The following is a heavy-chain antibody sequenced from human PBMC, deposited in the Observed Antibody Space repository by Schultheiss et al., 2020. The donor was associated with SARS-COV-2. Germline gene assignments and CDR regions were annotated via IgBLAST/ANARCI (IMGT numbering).Heavy chain of an antibody. CDR1: GGSISSYY. D-gene: IGHD6-19*01. Sequence: ETLSLTCTVSGGSISSYYWSWIRQPPGKGLEWIGYIFYRGSTNFNPSLKRRATISVDTSKNQFSLKLTSVTAADTAVYYCARVHIAVAGNPYYYYYYMDVWGKGTTVTVSS. CDR2: IFYRGST. CDR3: ARVHIAVAGNPYYYYYYMDV. V-gene: IGHV4-59*01. J-gene: IGHJ6*03.